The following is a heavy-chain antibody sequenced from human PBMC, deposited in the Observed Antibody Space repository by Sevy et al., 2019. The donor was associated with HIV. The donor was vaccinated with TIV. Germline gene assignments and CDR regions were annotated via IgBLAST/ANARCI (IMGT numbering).Heavy chain of an antibody. D-gene: IGHD3-22*01. CDR3: ARHPYYDSSGYVDY. V-gene: IGHV3-48*02. J-gene: IGHJ4*02. CDR1: GFSFSGYS. CDR2: ISSSSSTI. Sequence: GGSLRLSCAASGFSFSGYSMNWVRQAPGKGLEWVSYISSSSSTIYYADSVKGRFTISRDNAKNSLYLQMNSLRDEDTAVYYCARHPYYDSSGYVDYWGQGTLVIVSS.